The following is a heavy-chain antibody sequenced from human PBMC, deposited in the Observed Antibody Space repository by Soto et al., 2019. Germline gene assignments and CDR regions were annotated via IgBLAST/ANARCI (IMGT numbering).Heavy chain of an antibody. J-gene: IGHJ4*02. CDR1: GFLFRNYE. Sequence: EVRLVESGGGLVKPGGSLRLSCVGSGFLFRNYEMNWVRQAPGKGLEWLSHISTSGSHISDADSVKGRFTISRDNTKHTLFLKMKPLGAEDTAVYYCASQPHWPRPFDSWAQGTMVNVPS. CDR2: ISTSGSHI. CDR3: ASQPHWPRPFDS. V-gene: IGHV3-48*03.